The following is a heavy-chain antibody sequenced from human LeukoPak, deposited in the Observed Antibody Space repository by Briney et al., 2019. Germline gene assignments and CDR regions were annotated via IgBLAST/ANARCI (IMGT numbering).Heavy chain of an antibody. V-gene: IGHV3-66*01. D-gene: IGHD3-3*01. CDR3: ARVLRFLEWLSDYYYMDV. Sequence: ETLSLTCAVYGGSFSGYYWSWIRQPPGKGLEWVSVIYSGGSTYYADSVKGRFTISRDNSKNTLYLQMSSLRAEDTAVYYCARVLRFLEWLSDYYYMDVWGKGTTVTVSS. CDR2: IYSGGST. CDR1: GGSFSGYY. J-gene: IGHJ6*03.